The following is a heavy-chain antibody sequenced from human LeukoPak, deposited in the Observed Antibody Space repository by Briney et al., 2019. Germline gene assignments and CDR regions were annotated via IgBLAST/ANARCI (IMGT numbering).Heavy chain of an antibody. J-gene: IGHJ6*02. D-gene: IGHD2-2*01. V-gene: IGHV1-69*04. CDR2: IIPILGIA. Sequence: SVKVSCKASGGTFSSYAISWVRQAPGQGLEWMGRIIPILGIANYAQKFQGRVTITADKSTSTAYMELSSLRSEDTAVFYCARTVGYCSSTSCPKPAYYYYGMDVWGQGTTVTVSS. CDR1: GGTFSSYA. CDR3: ARTVGYCSSTSCPKPAYYYYGMDV.